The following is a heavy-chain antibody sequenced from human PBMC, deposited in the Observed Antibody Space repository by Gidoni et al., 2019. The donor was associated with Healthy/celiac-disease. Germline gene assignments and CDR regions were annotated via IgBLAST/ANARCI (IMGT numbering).Heavy chain of an antibody. CDR2: IYYSGST. Sequence: QVQLQESGPGLVKPSETLSLTCTVYGVSISSYYWSWIRQPPGKGLEWIGYIYYSGSTNYNPSLKSRVTISVDTSKNQFSLKLSSVTAADTAVYYCARDHSAAAGFDYWGQGTLVTVSS. CDR1: GVSISSYY. V-gene: IGHV4-59*01. J-gene: IGHJ4*02. D-gene: IGHD6-13*01. CDR3: ARDHSAAAGFDY.